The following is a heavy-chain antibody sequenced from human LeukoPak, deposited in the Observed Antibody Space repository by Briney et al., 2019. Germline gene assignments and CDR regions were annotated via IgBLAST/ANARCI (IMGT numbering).Heavy chain of an antibody. CDR1: GFTFSSYG. V-gene: IGHV3-23*01. CDR3: AKGPAAIGWFDP. D-gene: IGHD2-2*02. CDR2: ISGSGGST. J-gene: IGHJ5*02. Sequence: GGSLRLSCAASGFTFSSYGMHWVRQAPGKGLEWVSAISGSGGSTYYADSVKGRFTISRDNSKNTLYLQMNSLRAEDTAVYYCAKGPAAIGWFDPWGQGTLVTVSS.